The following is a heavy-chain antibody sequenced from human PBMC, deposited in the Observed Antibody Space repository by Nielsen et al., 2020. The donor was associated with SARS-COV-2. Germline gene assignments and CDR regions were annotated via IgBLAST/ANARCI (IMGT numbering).Heavy chain of an antibody. J-gene: IGHJ6*03. D-gene: IGHD3-3*01. CDR2: IFYSETT. CDR3: ARAGIFTYYLDV. CDR1: GGSISSRDYY. V-gene: IGHV4-30-4*01. Sequence: SETLSLTCAVSGGSISSRDYYWSWFRQPPGKGLEWIGYIFYSETTNYNPSLKSRLTISVDTSKNQFSLKLTSVTAADTAVYYCARAGIFTYYLDVWGKGTTVTVSS.